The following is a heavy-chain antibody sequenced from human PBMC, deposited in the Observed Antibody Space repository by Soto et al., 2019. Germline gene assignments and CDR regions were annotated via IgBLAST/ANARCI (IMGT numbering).Heavy chain of an antibody. Sequence: SETLSLTCTVSGASISRYYWIWIRQSPGKGLEWIGYLYNTGGTIYNPSLKSRVTISVDRSKNQFSLKLSSVTAADTAVYYCGRAHYGDYGYGMDVWGQGTTVTVSS. D-gene: IGHD4-17*01. J-gene: IGHJ6*02. V-gene: IGHV4-59*12. CDR2: LYNTGGT. CDR1: GASISRYY. CDR3: GRAHYGDYGYGMDV.